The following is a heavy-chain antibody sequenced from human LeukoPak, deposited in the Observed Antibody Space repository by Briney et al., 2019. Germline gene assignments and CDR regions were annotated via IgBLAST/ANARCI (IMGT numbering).Heavy chain of an antibody. J-gene: IGHJ1*01. CDR3: AQASEAEYFQH. CDR2: IYYSGST. Sequence: SETLSLTCTVSGGSISSSSYYWSWIRQPPGKGLEWIGYIYYSGSTNYNPSLKSRVTISVDTSKNQFSLKLSSVTAADTAVYYCAQASEAEYFQHWGQGTLVTVSS. V-gene: IGHV4-61*05. CDR1: GGSISSSSYY.